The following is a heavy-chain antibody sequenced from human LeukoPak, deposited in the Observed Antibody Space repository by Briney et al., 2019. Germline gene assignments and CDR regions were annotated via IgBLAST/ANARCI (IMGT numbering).Heavy chain of an antibody. D-gene: IGHD3-22*01. V-gene: IGHV1-18*01. CDR1: GYTFTSYG. Sequence: ASVKVSCKASGYTFTSYGISWVRQAPGQGLERMGWISAYNGNTNYAQKLQGRVTMTTDTSTSTAYMELRSLRSDDTAVYYCARGIYYYDSNGVFDYWGQGTLVTVSS. J-gene: IGHJ4*02. CDR2: ISAYNGNT. CDR3: ARGIYYYDSNGVFDY.